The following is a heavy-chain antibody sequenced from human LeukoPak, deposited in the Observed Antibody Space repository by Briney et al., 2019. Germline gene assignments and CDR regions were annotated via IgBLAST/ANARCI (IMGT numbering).Heavy chain of an antibody. CDR2: IYYSGST. CDR1: GGSISSYY. J-gene: IGHJ4*02. Sequence: SETLSLTCTVSGGSISSYYWGWIRQPPGKGLEWIGSIYYSGSTYYNPSLKSRVTISVDTSKNQFSLKLSSVTAADTALYYCAKAPLYYYDSSCYPYFDYWGQGTLDTVS. CDR3: AKAPLYYYDSSCYPYFDY. V-gene: IGHV4-39*07. D-gene: IGHD3-22*01.